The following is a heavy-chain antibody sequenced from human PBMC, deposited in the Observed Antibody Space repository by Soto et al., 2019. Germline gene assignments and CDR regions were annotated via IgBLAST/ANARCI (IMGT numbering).Heavy chain of an antibody. CDR2: IYYSGST. V-gene: IGHV4-59*01. J-gene: IGHJ6*02. CDR1: GGSISSYY. CDR3: ARVGDCSSTSCPGGYYGMDV. Sequence: SEILSLTCTVSGGSISSYYWSWIRQPPGKGLEWIGYIYYSGSTNYNPSLKSRVTISVDTSKNQFSLKLSSVTAADTAVYYCARVGDCSSTSCPGGYYGMDVWGQGTTVTVSS. D-gene: IGHD2-2*01.